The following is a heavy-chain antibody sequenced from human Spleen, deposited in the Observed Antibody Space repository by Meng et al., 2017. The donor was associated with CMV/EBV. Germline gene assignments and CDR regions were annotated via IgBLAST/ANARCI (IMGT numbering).Heavy chain of an antibody. J-gene: IGHJ4*02. Sequence: GESLKISCAASGFTFSSYAMSWVRQAPGKGLEWVANIKQDGSEKYYVDSVKGRFTISRDNAKNSLYLQMNSLRAEDTAVYYCARGGKVGAKSPLDYWGQGTLVTVSS. CDR2: IKQDGSEK. CDR3: ARGGKVGAKSPLDY. D-gene: IGHD1-26*01. V-gene: IGHV3-7*01. CDR1: GFTFSSYA.